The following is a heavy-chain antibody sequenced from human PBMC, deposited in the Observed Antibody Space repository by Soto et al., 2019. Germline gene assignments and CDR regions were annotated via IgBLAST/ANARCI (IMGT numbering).Heavy chain of an antibody. J-gene: IGHJ6*03. CDR2: ISSSSSYI. CDR3: ARGGWSSMQYYYYYMDV. V-gene: IGHV3-21*01. D-gene: IGHD2-2*01. Sequence: PGGSLRLSCAASGFTFSTYNMNWVRQAPGKGLEWVSSISSSSSYIYYADSVKGRFTIARDNAKNSLYLQMNSLRAEDTAVYYCARGGWSSMQYYYYYMDVWGKGTTVTVSS. CDR1: GFTFSTYN.